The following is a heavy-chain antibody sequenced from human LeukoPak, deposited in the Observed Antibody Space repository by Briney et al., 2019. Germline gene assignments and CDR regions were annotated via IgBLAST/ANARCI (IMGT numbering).Heavy chain of an antibody. V-gene: IGHV4-34*01. D-gene: IGHD3-22*01. Sequence: PSETLSLTCAVYGGSFSGYYWSWIRQPPGKGLEWIREINHSGSTNYNPSLKSRVTISVDTSKNQFSLKLSSVTAADTAVYYCARRNSHYYDSSGYYYGGLDYFDYWGQGTLVTVSS. CDR1: GGSFSGYY. CDR2: INHSGST. CDR3: ARRNSHYYDSSGYYYGGLDYFDY. J-gene: IGHJ4*02.